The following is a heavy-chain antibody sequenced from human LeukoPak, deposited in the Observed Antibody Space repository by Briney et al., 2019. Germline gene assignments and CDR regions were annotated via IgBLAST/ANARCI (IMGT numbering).Heavy chain of an antibody. J-gene: IGHJ4*02. CDR3: ARVGYYYDSSGYRPLRY. Sequence: GGSLRLSCAASGFSFDIHSMNWVRQSPGKGLEWVSSISSESSHIHYADSVEGRFTISRDNAKNSLYLQMNSLRAEDTAVYYCARVGYYYDSSGYRPLRYWGQGTLVTVSS. CDR1: GFSFDIHS. V-gene: IGHV3-21*01. CDR2: ISSESSHI. D-gene: IGHD3-22*01.